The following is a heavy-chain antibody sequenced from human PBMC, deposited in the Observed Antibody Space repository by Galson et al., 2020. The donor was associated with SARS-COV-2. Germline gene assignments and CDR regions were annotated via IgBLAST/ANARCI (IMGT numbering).Heavy chain of an antibody. Sequence: NSGGSLRLSCAASGFTFSTYSMNWVRLAPGKGLEWVSSISTSSSYTYYVDSVKGRFSISRDNPRNSLYLQMNSLRAEDTAVYYCARDEGIRGYNYGRLYYGMDVWGQGTTVTVSS. CDR3: ARDEGIRGYNYGRLYYGMDV. CDR1: GFTFSTYS. V-gene: IGHV3-21*01. J-gene: IGHJ6*02. CDR2: ISTSSSYT. D-gene: IGHD5-18*01.